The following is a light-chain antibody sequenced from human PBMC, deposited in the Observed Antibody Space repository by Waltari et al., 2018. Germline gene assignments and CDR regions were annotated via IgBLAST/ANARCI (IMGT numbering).Light chain of an antibody. CDR1: STDIGGYDY. Sequence: QSALTQPASVSGSPGQSITTPCTGSSTDIGGYDYVSWYRQDPGQAPKLIIHNVNKRPSGVSDRFSGSKSGNTASLTISGLQAEDEAHYFCNSYTSRSTMIFGGGTTLTV. V-gene: IGLV2-14*01. CDR2: NVN. J-gene: IGLJ2*01. CDR3: NSYTSRSTMI.